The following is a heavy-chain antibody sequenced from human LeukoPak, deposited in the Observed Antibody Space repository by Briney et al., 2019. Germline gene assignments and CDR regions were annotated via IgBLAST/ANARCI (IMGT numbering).Heavy chain of an antibody. J-gene: IGHJ6*03. CDR1: GFTFDDYA. CDR3: ATHDYYGSGSYYNVGYYYMDV. Sequence: GGSLRLSCAASGFTFDDYAMHWVRQAPGKGLEWVSLISGDGGSTYYADSVKGRFTISRDNSKNSLYLQMNGLRTEDTALYYCATHDYYGSGSYYNVGYYYMDVWGKGTTVTVSS. CDR2: ISGDGGST. D-gene: IGHD3-10*01. V-gene: IGHV3-43*02.